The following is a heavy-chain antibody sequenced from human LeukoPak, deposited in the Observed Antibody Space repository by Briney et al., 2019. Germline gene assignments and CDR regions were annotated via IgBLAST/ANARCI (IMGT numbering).Heavy chain of an antibody. V-gene: IGHV4-59*01. D-gene: IGHD4-17*01. CDR2: IYYSGST. J-gene: IGHJ4*02. CDR3: ARLDYGDSPFDY. CDR1: GGSISSYY. Sequence: KPSETLSLTCTVSGGSISSYYWSWIRQPPGKGLEWIGYIYYSGSTNYNPSLKSRVTISVDTSKNQFSLKLSSVTAADTAVYYCARLDYGDSPFDYWGQGTLVTVSS.